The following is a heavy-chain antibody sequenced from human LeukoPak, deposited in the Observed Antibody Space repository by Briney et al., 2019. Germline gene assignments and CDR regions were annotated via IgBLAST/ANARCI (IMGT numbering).Heavy chain of an antibody. CDR2: IIPIFGTA. CDR3: ARDSGYIAAAGTDRWCGMDV. CDR1: GGTFSSYA. V-gene: IGHV1-69*13. D-gene: IGHD6-13*01. J-gene: IGHJ6*02. Sequence: ASVKVSCKASGGTFSSYAISWVRQAPEQGLQWMGGIIPIFGTANYAQKFQGRVTITADESTSTACMELSSLRSEDTAVYYCARDSGYIAAAGTDRWCGMDVWGQGTTVTVSS.